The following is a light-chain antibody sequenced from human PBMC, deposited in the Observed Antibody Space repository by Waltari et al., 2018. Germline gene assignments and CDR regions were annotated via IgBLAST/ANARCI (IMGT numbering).Light chain of an antibody. CDR3: CSYAGLGIYV. CDR2: EVT. V-gene: IGLV2-23*02. CDR1: SSDVGNSTL. Sequence: QSGLTQPASVSGSPGQSIPISCPGTSSDVGNSTLFSWYQQYPGKAPKLMVYEVTKRTSGVSDRFSGSKSGNTASLTIYGLQSEDEADYYCCSYAGLGIYVFGTGTKVTVL. J-gene: IGLJ1*01.